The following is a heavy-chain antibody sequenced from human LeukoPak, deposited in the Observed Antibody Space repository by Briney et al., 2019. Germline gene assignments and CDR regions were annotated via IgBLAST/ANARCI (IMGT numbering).Heavy chain of an antibody. J-gene: IGHJ4*02. CDR3: ARDSLVEMATITDY. D-gene: IGHD5-24*01. CDR2: IYTSGST. Sequence: SETLSLTCTVSGGSISSGSYYWSWIRQPAGKGLEWIGRIYTSGSTNYNPSLKSRVTISVDTSKNQFSLKLSSVTAADTAVYYCARDSLVEMATITDYWGQGTLVTASS. V-gene: IGHV4-61*02. CDR1: GGSISSGSYY.